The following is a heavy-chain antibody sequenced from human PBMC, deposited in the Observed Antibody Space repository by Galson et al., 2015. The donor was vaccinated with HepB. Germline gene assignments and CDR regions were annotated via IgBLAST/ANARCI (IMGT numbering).Heavy chain of an antibody. J-gene: IGHJ4*02. Sequence: SLRLSCAAFGFTFSSYGMHWVRQAPGKGLEWVAVIWYDGSNKYYADSVKGRFTISRDNSKNTLYLQMNSLRAEDTAVYYCATDPGYYDYVRDRGTGNDYWGQGTLVTVSS. CDR3: ATDPGYYDYVRDRGTGNDY. V-gene: IGHV3-33*01. D-gene: IGHD3-16*01. CDR1: GFTFSSYG. CDR2: IWYDGSNK.